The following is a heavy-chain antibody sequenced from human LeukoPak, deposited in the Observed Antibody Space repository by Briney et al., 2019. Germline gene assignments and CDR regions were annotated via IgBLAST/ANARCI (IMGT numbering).Heavy chain of an antibody. D-gene: IGHD6-19*01. J-gene: IGHJ4*02. CDR2: ISYDGSNK. CDR3: ARDARRQWSTYYFDY. CDR1: GFTFSIYA. Sequence: PGGSLRLSCAASGFTFSIYAIHWVRQAPGKGLEWVAVISYDGSNKYYADSVKGRFTISRDNSKNTLYLQMNSLRAEDTAVYYCARDARRQWSTYYFDYWGQGTLVTVSS. V-gene: IGHV3-30-3*01.